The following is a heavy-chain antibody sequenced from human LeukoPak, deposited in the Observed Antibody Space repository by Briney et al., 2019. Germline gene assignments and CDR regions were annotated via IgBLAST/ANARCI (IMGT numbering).Heavy chain of an antibody. Sequence: PSETLSLTCAVYGGSFSGYYWSWIRQPPGKGLEWIGYIYYSGSTYYNPSLKSRVTISVDTSKNQFSLKLSSVTAADTAVYYCATVDTAMVYFDYWGQGTLVTVSS. CDR3: ATVDTAMVYFDY. J-gene: IGHJ4*02. V-gene: IGHV4-30-4*08. CDR1: GGSFSGYY. D-gene: IGHD5-18*01. CDR2: IYYSGST.